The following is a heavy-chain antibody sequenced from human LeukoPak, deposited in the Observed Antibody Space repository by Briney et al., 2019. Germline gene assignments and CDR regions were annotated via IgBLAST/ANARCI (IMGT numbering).Heavy chain of an antibody. Sequence: GGSLRLSCAASGFTVSSNYMSWVRQAPGKGLEWVSIIYSGASTFYADSVKGRFTISRDNSKNTLYLQMNSLRAEDTAVYYCARGGSYLSAFDIWGQGTMVTVSS. V-gene: IGHV3-53*01. CDR2: IYSGAST. CDR1: GFTVSSNY. D-gene: IGHD1-26*01. CDR3: ARGGSYLSAFDI. J-gene: IGHJ3*02.